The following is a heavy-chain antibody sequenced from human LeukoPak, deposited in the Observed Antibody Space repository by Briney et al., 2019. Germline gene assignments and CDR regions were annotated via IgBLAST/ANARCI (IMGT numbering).Heavy chain of an antibody. CDR1: GFTFSSCS. J-gene: IGHJ4*02. Sequence: PGGSLRLSCAGSGFTFSSCSMNWVGQAPGKGLEWVSSISTAGNYIYYADSVKGRFTISRDNAKNSLYLQMNSLRAEDTGIYYCARNPHRDNSGYTLSYFNYWGQGTLVTVSS. CDR2: ISTAGNYI. CDR3: ARNPHRDNSGYTLSYFNY. V-gene: IGHV3-21*01. D-gene: IGHD3-22*01.